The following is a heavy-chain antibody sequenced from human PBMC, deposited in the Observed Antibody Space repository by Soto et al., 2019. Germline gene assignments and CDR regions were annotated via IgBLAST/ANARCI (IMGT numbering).Heavy chain of an antibody. J-gene: IGHJ5*02. V-gene: IGHV3-21*01. D-gene: IGHD6-6*01. Sequence: GGSLRLSCAASGFTFSRYSMNWVRQAPGKGLEWVSSISSTTNYIYYADSMKGRFTVSRDNAKNSVYLDMNSLSAEDTAVYYCARHRARNWFDPWGQGTLVTVSS. CDR2: ISSTTNYI. CDR3: ARHRARNWFDP. CDR1: GFTFSRYS.